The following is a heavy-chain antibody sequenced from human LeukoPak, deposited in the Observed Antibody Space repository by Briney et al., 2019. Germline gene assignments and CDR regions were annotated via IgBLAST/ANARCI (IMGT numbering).Heavy chain of an antibody. Sequence: PGGSLRLSCAASGLTFSDYYMSWIRQAPGKGLEWVSYISGSGSTIYYADSVKGRFTISRDNAKNSLYLQMNSLRAEDTAVYYCARDSGQLELRGDYWGQGTLVTVSS. V-gene: IGHV3-11*04. J-gene: IGHJ4*02. CDR3: ARDSGQLELRGDY. CDR1: GLTFSDYY. D-gene: IGHD1-7*01. CDR2: ISGSGSTI.